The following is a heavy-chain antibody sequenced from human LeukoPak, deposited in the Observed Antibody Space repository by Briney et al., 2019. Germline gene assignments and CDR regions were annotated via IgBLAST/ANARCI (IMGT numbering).Heavy chain of an antibody. V-gene: IGHV1-2*02. CDR1: GYTFTGYY. CDR2: INPNSGGT. J-gene: IGHJ6*02. Sequence: GASVKVSCKASGYTFTGYYMHWVRQAPGQGLEWMGWINPNSGGTNYAQKFQGRVTMTRDTSISTAYMELSRLRSDDTAVYYCARLLPSPGYYYYGMDVWGQGTTVTVSS. D-gene: IGHD3-22*01. CDR3: ARLLPSPGYYYYGMDV.